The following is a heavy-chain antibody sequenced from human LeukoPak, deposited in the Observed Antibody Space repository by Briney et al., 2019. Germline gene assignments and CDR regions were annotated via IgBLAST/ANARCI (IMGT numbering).Heavy chain of an antibody. CDR1: GVSISSYY. CDR3: ARLASLTTVTPDY. CDR2: IYYSGST. J-gene: IGHJ4*02. D-gene: IGHD4-11*01. V-gene: IGHV4-59*08. Sequence: SETLSLTCTVSGVSISSYYWSWIRQPPGKGLEWIGYIYYSGSTNYNPSLKSRVTITVDTSKNQFSLKLSSVTAADTAVYYCARLASLTTVTPDYWGQGTLVTVSS.